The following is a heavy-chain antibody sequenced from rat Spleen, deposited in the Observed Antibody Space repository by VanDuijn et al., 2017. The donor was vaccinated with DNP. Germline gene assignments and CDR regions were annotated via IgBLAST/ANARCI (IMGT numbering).Heavy chain of an antibody. CDR3: ARDRNYGGYSYFDY. CDR1: GFIFSNYW. Sequence: EVQLVESGGGPVQPGRSLKVSCVASGFIFSNYWMTWVRQAPAKGLEWVASISNAGDHTYYSDSVKGRFTISRDNAKDTLYLQMDSLRSEDTATYYCARDRNYGGYSYFDYWGQGVMVTVSS. V-gene: IGHV5-31*01. CDR2: ISNAGDHT. D-gene: IGHD1-11*01. J-gene: IGHJ2*01.